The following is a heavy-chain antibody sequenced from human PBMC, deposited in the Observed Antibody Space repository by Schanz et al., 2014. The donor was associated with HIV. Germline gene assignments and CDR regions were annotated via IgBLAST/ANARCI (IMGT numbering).Heavy chain of an antibody. D-gene: IGHD3-22*01. V-gene: IGHV3-30*19. CDR3: ARDVSHDSSGHYSDYYYGMDV. J-gene: IGHJ6*02. CDR1: GFTLRKFG. Sequence: QVQLVESGGGVVQPGRSLRLSCAASGFTLRKFGMHWVRQAPGKGLEWVAVISYDGSNKNYADSVKGRFTISRDNSKNTLYLQMNSLRAEDTAVYYCARDVSHDSSGHYSDYYYGMDVWGQGTTVTVSS. CDR2: ISYDGSNK.